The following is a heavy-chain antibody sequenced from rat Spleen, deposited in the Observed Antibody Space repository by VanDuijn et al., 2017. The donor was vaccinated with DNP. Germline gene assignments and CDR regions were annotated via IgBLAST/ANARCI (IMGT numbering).Heavy chain of an antibody. J-gene: IGHJ4*01. CDR2: INSAGST. D-gene: IGHD1-12*01. CDR1: GYSITSSYR. CDR3: ARHRTIMPYYYSMDA. Sequence: EVQLQESGPGLVKPSQSLSLTCSVTGYSITSSYRWNWIRKFPGNKLEWMGYINSAGSTNYNPSLKSRITITRDTSKNQFFLQVNSVTTEDTATYYCARHRTIMPYYYSMDAWGQGASVTVSS. V-gene: IGHV3-3*01.